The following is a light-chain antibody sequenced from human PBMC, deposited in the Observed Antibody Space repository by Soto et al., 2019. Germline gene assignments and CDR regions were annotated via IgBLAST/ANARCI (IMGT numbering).Light chain of an antibody. J-gene: IGKJ5*01. Sequence: ETVLTQSPATLSLSPGERATLSFRASQSVSSYLAWYQQKPGQAPRLLIYDASNRATGIPARFSGSGSGTDFTLTINRLEPEDFAVYYCQLYGISPHFGQGTRLEIK. CDR3: QLYGISPH. CDR2: DAS. CDR1: QSVSSY. V-gene: IGKV3-11*01.